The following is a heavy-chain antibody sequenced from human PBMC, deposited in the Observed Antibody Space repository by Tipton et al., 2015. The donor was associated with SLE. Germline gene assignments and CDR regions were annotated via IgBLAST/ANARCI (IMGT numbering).Heavy chain of an antibody. J-gene: IGHJ6*02. D-gene: IGHD4-23*01. CDR2: IRYDESKV. V-gene: IGHV3-30*02. CDR3: AKDYYGGKGIPRGMDV. CDR1: GFTFSRFG. Sequence: QLVQSGGGVVQPGGSLRLSCAASGFTFSRFGMHWVRQAPGKGLEWLIFIRYDESKVYYADSVKGRFTISRDNFENALYLQMNSLRPEDTAVYYCAKDYYGGKGIPRGMDVWGRGTTVTVSS.